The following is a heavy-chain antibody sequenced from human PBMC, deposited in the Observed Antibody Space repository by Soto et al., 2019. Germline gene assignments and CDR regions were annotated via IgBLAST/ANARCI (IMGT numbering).Heavy chain of an antibody. D-gene: IGHD4-17*01. CDR3: ARAIYGDRTYNWFDP. Sequence: SETLSLTCAVYGGSFSGYYWSWIRQPPGKGLEWIGEINHSGSTNYNPSLKSRVTISVDTSKDQFSLKLSSVTAADTAVYYCARAIYGDRTYNWFDPWGQGTLVTVSS. J-gene: IGHJ5*02. CDR2: INHSGST. V-gene: IGHV4-34*01. CDR1: GGSFSGYY.